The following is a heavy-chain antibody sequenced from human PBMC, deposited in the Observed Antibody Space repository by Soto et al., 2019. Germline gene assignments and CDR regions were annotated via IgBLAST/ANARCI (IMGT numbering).Heavy chain of an antibody. CDR3: AKRGSGSQFDY. CDR2: ISGSGGST. V-gene: IGHV3-23*01. CDR1: GFTFSSDA. J-gene: IGHJ4*02. D-gene: IGHD1-26*01. Sequence: GSLRLSCAASGFTFSSDAMSWVRQAPGKGLEWVSVISGSGGSTYYADSVKGRFTISRDNSKNTLYLQMNSLRAEDTAVYYCAKRGSGSQFDYWGQGTLVTVSS.